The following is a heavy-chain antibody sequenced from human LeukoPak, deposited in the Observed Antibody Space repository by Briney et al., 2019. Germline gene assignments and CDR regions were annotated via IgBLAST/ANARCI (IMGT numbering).Heavy chain of an antibody. CDR1: GGTFSSYA. CDR2: IIPIFGTA. J-gene: IGHJ5*02. Sequence: SVKVSCKASGGTFSSYAISWVRQAPGQGLEWMGGIIPIFGTANYAQKFQGRVTITADESTSTAYMELSSLRSEDTAVYYCARGAHYYDSSGYPNWFDPWGQGTLVTVSP. D-gene: IGHD3-22*01. CDR3: ARGAHYYDSSGYPNWFDP. V-gene: IGHV1-69*13.